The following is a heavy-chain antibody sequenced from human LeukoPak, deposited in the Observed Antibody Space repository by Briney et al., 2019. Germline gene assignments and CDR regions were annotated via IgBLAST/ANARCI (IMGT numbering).Heavy chain of an antibody. V-gene: IGHV1-18*01. CDR3: ARAHCSSTTCFFDY. CDR2: ISAYSGNT. CDR1: GYTFTKYG. J-gene: IGHJ4*02. Sequence: GASVKVSCKASGYTFTKYGISWVRQAPGQGLEWMGWISAYSGNTEYAQNVQGRVTMTTDTSASTVYMDLRSLRSDDTAVYFCARAHCSSTTCFFDYWGQGTLVTVSS. D-gene: IGHD2-2*01.